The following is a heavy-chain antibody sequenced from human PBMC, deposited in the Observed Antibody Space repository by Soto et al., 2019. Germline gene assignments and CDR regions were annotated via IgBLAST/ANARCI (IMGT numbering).Heavy chain of an antibody. V-gene: IGHV4-34*01. CDR3: ARGHGIRFLEWLGLGAAYYYGMDA. CDR2: IDHSGST. J-gene: IGHJ6*02. Sequence: SETLSLTCAVYGGCLSGYYCSWIHHPPGTRLDWLGEIDHSGSTNYNPSLKSRVTIAVDTSKNQFSLKLSSVTAAGRAVYYCARGHGIRFLEWLGLGAAYYYGMDAWGQGTTVTVAS. D-gene: IGHD3-3*01. CDR1: GGCLSGYY.